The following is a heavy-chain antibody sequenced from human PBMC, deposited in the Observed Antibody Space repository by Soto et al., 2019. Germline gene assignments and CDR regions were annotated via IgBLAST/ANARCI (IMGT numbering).Heavy chain of an antibody. D-gene: IGHD5-12*01. J-gene: IGHJ4*02. V-gene: IGHV4-31*03. CDR1: GGSISSGGYY. CDR2: IYYSGST. Sequence: QVQLQESGPGLVKPSQTLSLTCTVSGGSISSGGYYWSWIRQHPGKGLEWIGYIYYSGSTYYKPSLNSRVTRSVDTSKNQFSLKLSSVTAADTAVYYCARGGGYNTAFDYWGQGTLVTVSS. CDR3: ARGGGYNTAFDY.